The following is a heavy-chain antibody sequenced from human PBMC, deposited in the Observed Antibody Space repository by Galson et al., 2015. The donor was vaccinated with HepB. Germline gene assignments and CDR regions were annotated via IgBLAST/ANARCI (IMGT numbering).Heavy chain of an antibody. V-gene: IGHV1-2*04. Sequence: SVKVSCKASGYTFTGYYMHWVRQAPGQGLEWMGWINPNSGGTNYAQKFQGWVTMTRDTSISTAYMELSRLRSDDTAVYYCARSYDYVWGSYRPHPGAFDIWGQGTMVTVSS. D-gene: IGHD3-16*02. CDR1: GYTFTGYY. CDR2: INPNSGGT. CDR3: ARSYDYVWGSYRPHPGAFDI. J-gene: IGHJ3*02.